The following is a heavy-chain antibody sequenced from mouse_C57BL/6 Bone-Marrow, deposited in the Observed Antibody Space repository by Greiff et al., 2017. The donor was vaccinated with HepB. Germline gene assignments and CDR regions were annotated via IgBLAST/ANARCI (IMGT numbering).Heavy chain of an antibody. J-gene: IGHJ2*01. V-gene: IGHV1-55*01. CDR3: AREGEGLGRRGADY. Sequence: QVQLQQPGAELVKPGASVKMSCKASGYTFTSYWITWVKQRPGQGLEWIGDIYPGSGSTNYNEKFKSKATLTVDTSSSTAYMQLSSLTSEDSAVYYCAREGEGLGRRGADYWGQGTTLTVSS. CDR2: IYPGSGST. CDR1: GYTFTSYW. D-gene: IGHD3-3*01.